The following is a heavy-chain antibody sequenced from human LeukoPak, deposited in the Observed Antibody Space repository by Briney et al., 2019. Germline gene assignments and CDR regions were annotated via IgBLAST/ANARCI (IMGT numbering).Heavy chain of an antibody. CDR3: ARGKYSGYDPLNY. CDR2: IWYDGSNK. CDR1: GFTFSQYW. J-gene: IGHJ4*02. V-gene: IGHV3-33*07. D-gene: IGHD5-12*01. Sequence: GGSLRLSCAASGFTFSQYWMSWVRQAPGKGLEWVAVIWYDGSNKYYADSVKGRFTISRDNSKNTLYLQMNSLRAEDTAVYYCARGKYSGYDPLNYWGQGTLVTVSS.